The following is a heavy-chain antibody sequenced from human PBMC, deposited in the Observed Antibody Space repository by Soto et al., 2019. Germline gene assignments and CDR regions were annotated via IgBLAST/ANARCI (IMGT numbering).Heavy chain of an antibody. V-gene: IGHV2-5*02. J-gene: IGHJ4*02. CDR1: GFSLDTWGVG. CDR3: ARALGCWGSYYFEH. Sequence: QITLKESGPTLVRPTQTLTLTCTVSGFSLDTWGVGVGWIRQSPGKAPEWLALIYWDDDKRYSPSLKIRFTITTDTSRQQAVLTVTTMDPEDTVTYYCARALGCWGSYYFEHWGQGTLVTGSS. CDR2: IYWDDDK. D-gene: IGHD3-16*01.